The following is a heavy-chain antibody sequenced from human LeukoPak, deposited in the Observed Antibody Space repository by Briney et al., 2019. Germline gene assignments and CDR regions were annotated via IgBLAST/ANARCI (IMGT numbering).Heavy chain of an antibody. V-gene: IGHV1-69*05. D-gene: IGHD2-8*01. CDR1: GGTFSSYA. CDR2: IIPIFGTA. Sequence: SVKVSCKASGGTFSSYAISWVRQAPGQGLEWMGGIIPIFGTANYAQKFQGRVTITTDESTSTAYMELSSLRSEDTAVYYCARDLFTKRSPGAFDIWGQGTMVTVSS. CDR3: ARDLFTKRSPGAFDI. J-gene: IGHJ3*02.